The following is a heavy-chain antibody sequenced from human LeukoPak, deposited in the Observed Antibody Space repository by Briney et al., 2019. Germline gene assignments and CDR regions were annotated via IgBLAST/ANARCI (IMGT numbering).Heavy chain of an antibody. V-gene: IGHV3-30*18. CDR2: ISYDGSNK. D-gene: IGHD3-22*01. Sequence: PGGSLTLSCAASGFTFSSYGMHWVRQPPGKGLEWVAVISYDGSNKYYADSVKGRFNISRDNSKNTLYLQMNSLRAEDTAVYYCAKLYEGYYDSSGYPPNGAFDIWGQGTMVTVSS. CDR1: GFTFSSYG. CDR3: AKLYEGYYDSSGYPPNGAFDI. J-gene: IGHJ3*02.